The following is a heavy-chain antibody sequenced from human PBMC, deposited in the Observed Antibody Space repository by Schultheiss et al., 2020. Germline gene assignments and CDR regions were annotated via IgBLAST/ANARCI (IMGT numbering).Heavy chain of an antibody. CDR3: ARDPGSPNYFDP. J-gene: IGHJ5*02. Sequence: ASVKVSCKTSGYTFTAYYIHWVRQAPGQGLEWMGWINPNTGDTNYPQKFQGRVTMTSDTSLSTAYMELRGLISDDTALYFCARDPGSPNYFDPLGQGTLVTVSS. D-gene: IGHD1-1*01. CDR1: GYTFTAYY. CDR2: INPNTGDT. V-gene: IGHV1-2*02.